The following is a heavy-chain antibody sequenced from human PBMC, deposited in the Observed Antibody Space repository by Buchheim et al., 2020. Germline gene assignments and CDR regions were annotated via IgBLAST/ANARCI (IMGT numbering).Heavy chain of an antibody. J-gene: IGHJ5*02. D-gene: IGHD2-2*02. CDR1: GYRFSDYW. V-gene: IGHV5-51*01. CDR3: VRFSGAILAQNWFDP. CDR2: IYPGDSQT. Sequence: EVQLVQSGTEVKKAGESLKISCKGSGYRFSDYWIGWVRQMPGKGLEWMGIIYPGDSQTRYSPSFQGQVTMSADKSISTAYLQWSSLKASDTAMFYCVRFSGAILAQNWFDPWGQGTL.